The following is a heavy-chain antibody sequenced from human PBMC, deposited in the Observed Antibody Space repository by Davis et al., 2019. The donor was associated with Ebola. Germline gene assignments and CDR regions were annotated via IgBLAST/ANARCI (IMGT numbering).Heavy chain of an antibody. J-gene: IGHJ5*02. CDR1: GFTFSSYW. V-gene: IGHV3-7*01. CDR2: IKQDGSEK. D-gene: IGHD7-27*01. Sequence: GESLKISCAASGFTFSSYWMSWVRQAPGKGLEWVANIKQDGSEKYYVDSVKGRFTISRDNAKNSLYLQMNSLRAEDTAVYYCARAANWDLGWFDPWGQGTLVTVSS. CDR3: ARAANWDLGWFDP.